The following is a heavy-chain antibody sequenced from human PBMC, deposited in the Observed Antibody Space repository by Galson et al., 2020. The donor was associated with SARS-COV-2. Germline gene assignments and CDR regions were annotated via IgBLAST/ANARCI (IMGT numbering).Heavy chain of an antibody. Sequence: GGSLRLSCAASGFTFRSYAMHWVRQAPGKGLEWLATLSYDGDTTNYADSVKGRLSISRDNSKKTLYLQLNSLRFEDTAVYYCARDIGSGSFPLYFHYGMDVWGQGTTVTVSS. D-gene: IGHD3-10*01. CDR3: ARDIGSGSFPLYFHYGMDV. CDR1: GFTFRSYA. J-gene: IGHJ6*02. V-gene: IGHV3-30*03. CDR2: LSYDGDTT.